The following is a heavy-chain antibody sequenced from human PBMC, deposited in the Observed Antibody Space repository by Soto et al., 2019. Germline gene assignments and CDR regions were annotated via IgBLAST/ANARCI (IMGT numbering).Heavy chain of an antibody. CDR3: VRISPPLYYSMDV. CDR2: IYTGGTT. CDR1: GLTVSSNY. Sequence: EVQLVESGGTLVQPGGSLRLSCAASGLTVSSNYMSWVRQAPGKGLEWVSVIYTGGTTYYADSVKGRFTISRQNSMNTLDLQMKSLRTEDTAVYYCVRISPPLYYSMDVWGQGTTVPVSS. V-gene: IGHV3-53*04. D-gene: IGHD3-3*02. J-gene: IGHJ6*02.